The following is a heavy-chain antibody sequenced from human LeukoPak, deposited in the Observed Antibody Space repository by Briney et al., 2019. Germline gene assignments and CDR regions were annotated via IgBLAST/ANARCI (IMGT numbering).Heavy chain of an antibody. CDR3: ARDRVLRYSYYYFDY. Sequence: ASVKVSCKASGYTFTGYYMHWVRQAPGQGLEWMGWINPNSGGTNYAQKFQGRVTMTRDTSISTAYMELSRLRSDDTAVYYCARDRVLRYSYYYFDYWGQGTLVTVSS. D-gene: IGHD3-9*01. V-gene: IGHV1-2*02. CDR1: GYTFTGYY. CDR2: INPNSGGT. J-gene: IGHJ4*02.